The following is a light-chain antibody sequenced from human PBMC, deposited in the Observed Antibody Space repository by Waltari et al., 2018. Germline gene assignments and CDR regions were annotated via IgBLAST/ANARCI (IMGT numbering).Light chain of an antibody. CDR1: ENIGSY. V-gene: IGKV1-39*01. CDR3: QHSFETPYS. Sequence: DIHMTQSPPSLSASIGDRVTITCRASENIGSYLNWYQQKSGEVPRLLIYVASTLQTGVPPRFSGSRSETDFTFTISSLQPEDCAVYYCQHSFETPYSFGQGTKVEIK. J-gene: IGKJ2*03. CDR2: VAS.